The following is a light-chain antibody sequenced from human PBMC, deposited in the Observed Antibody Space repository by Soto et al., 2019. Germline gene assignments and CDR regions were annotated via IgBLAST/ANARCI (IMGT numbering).Light chain of an antibody. CDR3: SSYTSSSTLI. V-gene: IGLV2-14*01. J-gene: IGLJ2*01. Sequence: QSVLTQPASVSGSPGQSITISCTGTSSDVGGYNYVSWYQQHPGKAPKVMIYDVMNRPSGVSNRFSGSKSGITASLTISGLQAEDEADYYCSSYTSSSTLIFGGGTKVTVL. CDR1: SSDVGGYNY. CDR2: DVM.